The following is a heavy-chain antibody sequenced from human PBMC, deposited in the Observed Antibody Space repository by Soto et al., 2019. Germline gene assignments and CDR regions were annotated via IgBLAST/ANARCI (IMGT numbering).Heavy chain of an antibody. CDR3: AHRLGYCSGGSCYNY. D-gene: IGHD2-15*01. J-gene: IGHJ4*02. V-gene: IGHV2-5*02. CDR2: IYWDDDK. Sequence: QITLKESGPTLVKPTQTLTLTCTFSGFSLSTSGMGVGWIRQPPGKALEWLAVIYWDDDKRYSPSLKSRLTITKDTSKYQVVLTMTDIDLVDTATYYCAHRLGYCSGGSCYNYWGQGTLVTVSS. CDR1: GFSLSTSGMG.